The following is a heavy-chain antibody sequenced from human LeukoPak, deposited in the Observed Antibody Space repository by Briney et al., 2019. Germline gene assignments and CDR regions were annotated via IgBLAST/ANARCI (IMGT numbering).Heavy chain of an antibody. V-gene: IGHV3-48*03. J-gene: IGHJ6*03. CDR3: ARDAATELRTVYMDV. CDR2: NSIIGSGI. CDR1: GFTFSADE. Sequence: PVGCLRLSCAASGFTFSADEIDCVPQAPRKGLGWLSRNSIIGSGIHYADSVRVGFTISKNNPKNTFYLRMNSLMLGDTPVFFCARDAATELRTVYMDVWGKGTTVTISS. D-gene: IGHD4-17*01.